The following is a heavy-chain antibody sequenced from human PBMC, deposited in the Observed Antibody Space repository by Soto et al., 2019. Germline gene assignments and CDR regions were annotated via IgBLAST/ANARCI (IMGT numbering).Heavy chain of an antibody. V-gene: IGHV4-59*01. Sequence: SETLSLTCTVSGGSISGYYWNWIRQPPGKGLEWIGYIYYSGSTNYNPSLKSRVTISVDTSKNQFSLKLSSVTAADTAVYYCARVVSSGYHDAFYIWGQGTMVTVSS. CDR3: ARVVSSGYHDAFYI. J-gene: IGHJ3*02. CDR2: IYYSGST. D-gene: IGHD3-22*01. CDR1: GGSISGYY.